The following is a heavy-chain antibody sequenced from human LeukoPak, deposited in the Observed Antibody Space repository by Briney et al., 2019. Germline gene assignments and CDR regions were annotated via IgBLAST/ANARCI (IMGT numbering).Heavy chain of an antibody. Sequence: SGPTLVNPSETLSLICTVSGGSIGDYYWTWIRQPPGKGLEWIGYIYHSGSANYKSSLESRVTISVDTSKNQFSLKLSSVTAADTAVYYCARANGMTTYYFDYWGQGTLVTVSS. CDR1: GGSIGDYY. V-gene: IGHV4-59*01. CDR2: IYHSGSA. J-gene: IGHJ4*02. CDR3: ARANGMTTYYFDY. D-gene: IGHD4-17*01.